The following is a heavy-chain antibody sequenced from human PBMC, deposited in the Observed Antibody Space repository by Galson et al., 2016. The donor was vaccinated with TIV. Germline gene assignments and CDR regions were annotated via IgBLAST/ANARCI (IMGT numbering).Heavy chain of an antibody. J-gene: IGHJ6*02. V-gene: IGHV1-69*13. CDR2: FIPLFATA. Sequence: SVKVSCKASGDTLSTYPFNWVRQAPGQGLERMGGFIPLFATATYAQKFQGRVTFTADASTSTLYMELTSLRSKDTAVYYCVNDRNTAMDTYYYYYGMDVWGQGTTVIVSS. CDR3: VNDRNTAMDTYYYYYGMDV. D-gene: IGHD5-18*01. CDR1: GDTLSTYP.